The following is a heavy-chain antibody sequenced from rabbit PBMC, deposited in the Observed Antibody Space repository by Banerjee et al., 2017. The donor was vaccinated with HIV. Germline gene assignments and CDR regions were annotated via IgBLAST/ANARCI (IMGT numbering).Heavy chain of an antibody. CDR3: ARGWAGSSYSGL. V-gene: IGHV1S47*01. J-gene: IGHJ4*01. CDR2: ISTGNGLT. D-gene: IGHD8-1*01. Sequence: ELVESGGGLVQAGESLKLSCKASGIDFSSYGISWVRQAPGKGLEWIGCISTGNGLTYYASWVNGRFSISRENTQNTVSLQMNSLTDADTATYFCARGWAGSSYSGLWGQGTLVTVS. CDR1: GIDFSSYG.